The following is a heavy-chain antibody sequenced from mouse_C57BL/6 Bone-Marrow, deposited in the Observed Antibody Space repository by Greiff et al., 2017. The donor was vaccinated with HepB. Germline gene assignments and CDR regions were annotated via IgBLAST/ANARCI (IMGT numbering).Heavy chain of an antibody. CDR3: ARRYYGRDY. J-gene: IGHJ2*01. D-gene: IGHD1-1*01. CDR1: GYSFTGYY. Sequence: EVQLQQSGPELVKPGASVKISCKASGYSFTGYYMNWVKQSPEKSLEWIGEINPSTGGTTYNQKFKAKATLTVDKSSSTAYMQLKSLTSEDSAVYYCARRYYGRDYWGQGTTLTVSS. CDR2: INPSTGGT. V-gene: IGHV1-42*01.